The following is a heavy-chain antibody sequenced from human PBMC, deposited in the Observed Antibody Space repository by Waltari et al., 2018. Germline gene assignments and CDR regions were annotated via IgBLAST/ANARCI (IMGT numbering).Heavy chain of an antibody. Sequence: QVQLVESGGGVVQPGRSLRLSCAASGFTFSVYAMHWVRQAPGKGLEWVAVTTYDGSNKYYADSVRGRFTISRDNANNTLYLQMNSLRAEDTAVYYCVRDIRYCSSSTCYNLLDYWGQGTLVTVSS. V-gene: IGHV3-30-3*01. D-gene: IGHD2-2*02. J-gene: IGHJ4*02. CDR2: TTYDGSNK. CDR3: VRDIRYCSSSTCYNLLDY. CDR1: GFTFSVYA.